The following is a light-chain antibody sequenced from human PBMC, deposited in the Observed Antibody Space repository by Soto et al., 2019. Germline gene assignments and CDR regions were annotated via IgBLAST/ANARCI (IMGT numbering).Light chain of an antibody. J-gene: IGKJ5*01. Sequence: IQMPQSQSSLSASLGDRAPITSQASKDITNYLNWYQQKPGRAPRLLLYDASSLETGVPSRFSGSGSGTDFTLTISSLQPEDVATYYCQHYDHLPITFGQGTRLEIK. CDR3: QHYDHLPIT. CDR2: DAS. V-gene: IGKV1-33*01. CDR1: KDITNY.